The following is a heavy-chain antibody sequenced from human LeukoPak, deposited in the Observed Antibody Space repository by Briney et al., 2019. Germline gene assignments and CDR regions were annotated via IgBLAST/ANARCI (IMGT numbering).Heavy chain of an antibody. Sequence: GGSLRLSCAASGFTFSSYWMSWVRQAPGKGLEWVANIKQDGSEKYYVDSVKGRFTISRDNAKDSLYLQMNSLRAEDTAVYYCARDQLGYYDSSGPRASYWGQGTLVTVSS. J-gene: IGHJ4*02. CDR2: IKQDGSEK. CDR3: ARDQLGYYDSSGPRASY. CDR1: GFTFSSYW. V-gene: IGHV3-7*01. D-gene: IGHD3-22*01.